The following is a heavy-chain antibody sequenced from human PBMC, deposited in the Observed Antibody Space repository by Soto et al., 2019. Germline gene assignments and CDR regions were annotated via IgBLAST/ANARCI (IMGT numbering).Heavy chain of an antibody. V-gene: IGHV3-33*01. J-gene: IGHJ4*02. CDR2: IWYDGSKT. CDR1: GFTFSSYG. Sequence: QVQLVESGGGVVQPGRSLRLSCAASGFTFSSYGMQWVRQAPGKGLEWVAVIWYDGSKTFYADSVKGRFTISRDNSKNTLYLQMSSLRAEDTAVYHWGREIKDCTNDICEGNDWGQGTLVTVSS. CDR3: GREIKDCTNDICEGND. D-gene: IGHD2-8*01.